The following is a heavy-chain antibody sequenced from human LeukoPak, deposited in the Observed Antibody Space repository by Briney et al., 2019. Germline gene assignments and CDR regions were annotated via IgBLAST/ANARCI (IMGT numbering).Heavy chain of an antibody. V-gene: IGHV3-23*01. CDR2: ITDSGGST. CDR1: GFTFSSYD. J-gene: IGHJ4*02. D-gene: IGHD6-19*01. CDR3: VKGGWFDY. Sequence: PGGSLRVSCAAPGFTFSSYDMNSARQAPRKGLEWVSAITDSGGSTHYGDSVKGRFTISRDNSKNTLYLQMNTLRAEDTAVYYCVKGGWFDYWGQGTLVTVSS.